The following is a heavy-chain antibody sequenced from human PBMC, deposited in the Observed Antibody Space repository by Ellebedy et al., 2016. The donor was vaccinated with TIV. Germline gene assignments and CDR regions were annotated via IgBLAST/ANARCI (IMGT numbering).Heavy chain of an antibody. CDR3: ARVMTGNSPYY. CDR2: ISTFSGNT. V-gene: IGHV1-18*01. D-gene: IGHD4-23*01. Sequence: ASVKVSXXASGYTFTTYGISWMRQAPGRGLEWMGWISTFSGNTNYAQKFQGRVTMTTDTSTTTSYMEMRNLISDDTDVYYCARVMTGNSPYYWGQGTLVTVSS. CDR1: GYTFTTYG. J-gene: IGHJ4*02.